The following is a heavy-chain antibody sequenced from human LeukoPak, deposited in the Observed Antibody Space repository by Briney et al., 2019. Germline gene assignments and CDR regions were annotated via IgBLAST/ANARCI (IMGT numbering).Heavy chain of an antibody. V-gene: IGHV3-23*01. Sequence: GGSLRLSCAGSGFTFSSNGMSWVRQAPGKGLQWVSGISGSGGSVYYADSVKGRFTISRDNSKKTLYLQMNSLRAEDTAVYYCAKGRYYMDVWGKGTTVTISS. CDR1: GFTFSSNG. CDR2: ISGSGGSV. J-gene: IGHJ6*03. CDR3: AKGRYYMDV.